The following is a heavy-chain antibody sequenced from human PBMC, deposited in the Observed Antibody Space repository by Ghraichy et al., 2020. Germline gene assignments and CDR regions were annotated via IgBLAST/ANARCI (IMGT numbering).Heavy chain of an antibody. CDR2: ISWDGDST. V-gene: IGHV3-43*01. Sequence: GGSLRLSCAASGFTFHDYTMHWVRQAPGKGLEWVSLISWDGDSTYYVDSVKGRFTISRDNTKTSLYLQMNSLRTEDTALYYCAKDIGRIATAGFDYWGQGTLVTVSS. J-gene: IGHJ4*02. CDR3: AKDIGRIATAGFDY. D-gene: IGHD6-13*01. CDR1: GFTFHDYT.